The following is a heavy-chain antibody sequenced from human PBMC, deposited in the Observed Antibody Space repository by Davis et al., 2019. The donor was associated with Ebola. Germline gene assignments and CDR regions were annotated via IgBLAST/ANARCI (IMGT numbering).Heavy chain of an antibody. D-gene: IGHD3-16*01. CDR1: GYSFTSYW. Sequence: GESLKISCKGSGYSFTSYWIGWVRQMSGKGLEWMGIIYPSDSDTRYSPSFQGQVTISADKSISTAYVQWSSLKASDTAMYYWARRGGGSEDWFDPWGQGTLVTVSS. J-gene: IGHJ5*02. CDR3: ARRGGGSEDWFDP. V-gene: IGHV5-51*01. CDR2: IYPSDSDT.